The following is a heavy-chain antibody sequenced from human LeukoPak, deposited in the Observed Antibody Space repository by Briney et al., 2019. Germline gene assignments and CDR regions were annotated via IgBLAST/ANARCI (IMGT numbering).Heavy chain of an antibody. Sequence: TGGSLRLSCAASGFTFSSYGMHWVRQAPGKGLEWVAFIRYDGGNKYYADSVKGRFTISRDNGKNSLYVQMNSLSVEDTAVYYCATYSSMNAREFQHWGQGTLVTVSS. D-gene: IGHD2-2*01. J-gene: IGHJ1*01. CDR3: ATYSSMNAREFQH. CDR2: IRYDGGNK. V-gene: IGHV3-30*02. CDR1: GFTFSSYG.